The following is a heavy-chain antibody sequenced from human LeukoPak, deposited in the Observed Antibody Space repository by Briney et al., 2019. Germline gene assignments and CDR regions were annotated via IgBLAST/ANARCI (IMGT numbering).Heavy chain of an antibody. J-gene: IGHJ6*02. V-gene: IGHV6-1*01. CDR3: ARDPSAPNGLSYYGMDV. D-gene: IGHD2-8*01. CDR1: GDSVSSNSAA. CDR2: TYYRSKWYN. Sequence: SQTLSLTCAISGDSVSSNSAAWNWIRQSPSRGLEWLGRTYYRSKWYNDYAVSVKSRITINPDTSKNQFSLQLNSVTPEDTAVYYCARDPSAPNGLSYYGMDVWGQGTTVTVSS.